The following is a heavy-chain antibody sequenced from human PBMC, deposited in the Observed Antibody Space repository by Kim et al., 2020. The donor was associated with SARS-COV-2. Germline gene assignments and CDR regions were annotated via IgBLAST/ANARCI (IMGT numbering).Heavy chain of an antibody. V-gene: IGHV4-38-2*02. D-gene: IGHD1-1*01. CDR1: GYSISSGFY. CDR2: IYHSGNT. Sequence: SETLSLTCTVSGYSISSGFYWGWIRQPPGKGPEWIGSIYHSGNTYYNPSLKSRVTILVDTSKNQFSLKLSSVTAADTAVYYCARVFRSARRDAYNSGGADYWGQGTLVTVSS. CDR3: ARVFRSARRDAYNSGGADY. J-gene: IGHJ4*02.